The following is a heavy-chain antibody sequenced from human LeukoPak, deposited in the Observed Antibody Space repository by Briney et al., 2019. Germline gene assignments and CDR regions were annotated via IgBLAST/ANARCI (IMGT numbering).Heavy chain of an antibody. CDR2: INPNSGGT. V-gene: IGHV1-2*02. D-gene: IGHD3-9*01. CDR1: GYTFTGYY. Sequence: GASVKVSCKASGYTFTGYYMHWVRQAPGQGLEWMGCINPNSGGTNYAQKFQGRVTMTRDTSISTAYMELSRLRSDDTAVYYCARTSILTGYPYYYYYGMDVWGQGTTVTVSS. J-gene: IGHJ6*02. CDR3: ARTSILTGYPYYYYYGMDV.